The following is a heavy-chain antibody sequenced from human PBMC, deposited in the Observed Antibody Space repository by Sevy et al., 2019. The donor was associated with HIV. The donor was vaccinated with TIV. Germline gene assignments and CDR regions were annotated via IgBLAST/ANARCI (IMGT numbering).Heavy chain of an antibody. CDR3: ARTVVLVDGPRNWLDT. CDR1: KFTVSNNS. J-gene: IGHJ5*02. Sequence: GGSLRLSCAVSKFTVSNNSMTWVRQAPGKGLEWVSTLYDSGAAYYAVSVKGRFTVSRDNSKNTLYLQMNSLRAEDTAVYYCARTVVLVDGPRNWLDTWGQGTLVTVSS. CDR2: LYDSGAA. D-gene: IGHD2-8*02. V-gene: IGHV3-53*01.